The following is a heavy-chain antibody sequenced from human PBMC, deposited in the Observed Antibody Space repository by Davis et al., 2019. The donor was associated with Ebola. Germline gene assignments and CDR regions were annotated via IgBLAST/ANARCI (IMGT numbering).Heavy chain of an antibody. J-gene: IGHJ4*02. CDR1: GYTFTSYG. V-gene: IGHV1-69*04. D-gene: IGHD6-19*01. CDR2: IIPILGIA. Sequence: SVKVSCKASGYTFTSYGISWVRQAPGQGLEWMGRIIPILGIANYAQKFQGRVTITADKSTSTAYMELRSLRSDDTAVYYCARAKAGTRYYFDYWGQGTLVTVSS. CDR3: ARAKAGTRYYFDY.